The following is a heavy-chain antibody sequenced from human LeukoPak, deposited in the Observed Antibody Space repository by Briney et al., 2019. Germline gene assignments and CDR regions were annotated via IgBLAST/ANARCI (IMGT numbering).Heavy chain of an antibody. D-gene: IGHD2-2*01. CDR2: INHSGST. Sequence: PSETLSLTCAVYGGSFSGYYWSWIRQPPGKGLEWIGEINHSGSTNYNPSLKSRVTISVDTSKNQFSLKLSSVTAADTAVYYCARRSVARYCSSTSCYSRGYEYYFDYWGQGTLVTVSS. CDR3: ARRSVARYCSSTSCYSRGYEYYFDY. J-gene: IGHJ4*02. V-gene: IGHV4-34*01. CDR1: GGSFSGYY.